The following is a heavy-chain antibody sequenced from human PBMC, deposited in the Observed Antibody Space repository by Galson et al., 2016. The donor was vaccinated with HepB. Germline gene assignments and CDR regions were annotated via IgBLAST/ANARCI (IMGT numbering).Heavy chain of an antibody. V-gene: IGHV5-51*03. CDR1: GYKFSSYW. CDR2: IYPGDSDT. D-gene: IGHD3-3*01. CDR3: ARGDFWSGYYYYGMEA. J-gene: IGHJ6*02. Sequence: QSGAEVKKPGESLRIACKASGYKFSSYWIGWVRQMPGKGLEWMAIIYPGDSDTRYSPAFQDQVTISADTSISTAYLQWSSLRASDTAIYYCARGDFWSGYYYYGMEAWGQGTTVTVS.